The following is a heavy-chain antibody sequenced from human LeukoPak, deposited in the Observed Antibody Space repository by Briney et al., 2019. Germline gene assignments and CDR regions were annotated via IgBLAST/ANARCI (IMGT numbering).Heavy chain of an antibody. CDR1: GFTFSNAW. J-gene: IGHJ4*02. V-gene: IGHV3-15*01. CDR2: IKSKTDGGTT. CDR3: TTEGGWSFYFDY. Sequence: PGGSLRLSCAASGFTFSNAWMSWVRQAPGKGLEWVGRIKSKTDGGTTDYAAPVKGRFTISRDDSKNTLYLQMNSLKNEDTAVYYCTTEGGWSFYFDYWAQGMLVTVSS. D-gene: IGHD2-15*01.